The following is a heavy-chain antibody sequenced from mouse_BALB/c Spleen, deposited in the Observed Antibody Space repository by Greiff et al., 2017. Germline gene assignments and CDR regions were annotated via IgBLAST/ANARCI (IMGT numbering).Heavy chain of an antibody. D-gene: IGHD2-1*01. CDR3: ARFYYGNYVIYAMDY. CDR2: ISSGGST. J-gene: IGHJ4*01. V-gene: IGHV5-6-5*01. Sequence: EVKLVESGGGLVKPGGSLKLSCAASGFTFSSYAMSWVRQTPEKRLEWVASISSGGSTYYPDSVKGRFTISRDNARNILYLQMSSLRSEDTAMYYCARFYYGNYVIYAMDYWGQGTSVTVSS. CDR1: GFTFSSYA.